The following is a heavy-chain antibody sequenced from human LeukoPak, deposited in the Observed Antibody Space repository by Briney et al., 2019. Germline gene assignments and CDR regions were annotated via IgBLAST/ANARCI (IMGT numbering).Heavy chain of an antibody. CDR2: ISSSSSYI. V-gene: IGHV3-21*01. D-gene: IGHD4/OR15-4a*01. Sequence: PGGSLRLTCAASGFTFSSYSMNWVRQAPGKGLEWVSSISSSSSYIYYADSVKGRFTISRDNAKNSLYLQMNSLRAEDTAVYYCARPQGGTMGHFDYWGQGTLVTVSS. J-gene: IGHJ4*02. CDR1: GFTFSSYS. CDR3: ARPQGGTMGHFDY.